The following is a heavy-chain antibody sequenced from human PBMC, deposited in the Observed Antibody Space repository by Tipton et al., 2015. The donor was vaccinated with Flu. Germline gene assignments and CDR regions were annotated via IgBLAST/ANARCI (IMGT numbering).Heavy chain of an antibody. J-gene: IGHJ4*02. D-gene: IGHD3-10*02. V-gene: IGHV4-4*07. CDR2: IYNSGNT. CDR1: GGSIRNYC. Sequence: TLSLTCTVSGGSIRNYCWSWIRQPAGKGLEWIGRIYNSGNTNYNPSLKSRVTISVDTSKSQFSLKLRSVTAADTAVYYCARLSYYDVDLKNFYFEDWGQGTLVTVSS. CDR3: ARLSYYDVDLKNFYFED.